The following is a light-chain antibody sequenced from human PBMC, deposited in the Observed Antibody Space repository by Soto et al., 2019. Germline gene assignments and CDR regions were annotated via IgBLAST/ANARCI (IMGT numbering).Light chain of an antibody. CDR3: QQYNNWPPGT. CDR2: GAS. CDR1: QTVSSN. V-gene: IGKV3-15*01. J-gene: IGKJ2*01. Sequence: EIVMTQSPATLSVSPGDRATLSCRASQTVSSNLAWYQQKPGQAPRLLIYGASTRATGIPARFSGSGSGTEFTLTIRSLQSEDFAVYYCQQYNNWPPGTFGQGTKLEIK.